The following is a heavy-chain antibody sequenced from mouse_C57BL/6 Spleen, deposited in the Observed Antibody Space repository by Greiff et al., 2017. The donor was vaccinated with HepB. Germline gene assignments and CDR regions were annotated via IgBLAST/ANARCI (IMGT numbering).Heavy chain of an antibody. V-gene: IGHV1-26*01. CDR3: ARNSNWYFDV. CDR2: INPNNGGT. CDR1: GYTFTDYY. Sequence: EVQLQQSGPELVKPGASVKISCKASGYTFTDYYMNWVKQSHGKSLEWIGDINPNNGGTSYNQKFKGKATLTVDKSSSTAYMELRSLTSEDSAVYYCARNSNWYFDVWGTGTTVTVSS. J-gene: IGHJ1*03. D-gene: IGHD2-5*01.